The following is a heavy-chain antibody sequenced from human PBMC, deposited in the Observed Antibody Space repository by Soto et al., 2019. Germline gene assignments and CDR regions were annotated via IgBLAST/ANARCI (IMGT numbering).Heavy chain of an antibody. V-gene: IGHV3-30-3*01. CDR1: GFTFSSYA. J-gene: IGHJ6*01. Sequence: QVQLVESGGGVVQPGRSLRLSCAASGFTFSSYAMHWVRQAPGKGLEWVAVISYDGSNKYYADSVKGRFTISRDNSKNTLYLQMNSLRAEDTAVYYCARASGSYYENYYYGMDVW. CDR3: ARASGSYYENYYYGMDV. D-gene: IGHD1-26*01. CDR2: ISYDGSNK.